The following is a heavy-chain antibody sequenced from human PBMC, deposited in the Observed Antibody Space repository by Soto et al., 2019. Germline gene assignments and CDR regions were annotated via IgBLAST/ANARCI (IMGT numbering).Heavy chain of an antibody. J-gene: IGHJ4*02. CDR2: ISYDGSNK. CDR1: GFTFSSYG. CDR3: AKDAVEMATIPGLFDY. V-gene: IGHV3-30*18. Sequence: GGSLRLSCAASGFTFSSYGMHWVRQAPGKGLEWVAVISYDGSNKYYADSVKGRFTISRDNSKNTLYLQMNSLRAEDTAVYYCAKDAVEMATIPGLFDYWGQGTLVTVSS. D-gene: IGHD5-12*01.